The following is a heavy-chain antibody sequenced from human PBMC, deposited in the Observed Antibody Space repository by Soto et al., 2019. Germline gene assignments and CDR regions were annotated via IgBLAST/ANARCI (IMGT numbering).Heavy chain of an antibody. CDR1: GGSVSSGSYY. CDR3: TRASASSMLRGVVIN. J-gene: IGHJ4*02. CDR2: MYHSGDS. D-gene: IGHD3-10*01. Sequence: SETLSLTCTVSGGSVSSGSYYWSWIRQPPGKGLEWIGEMYHSGDSNFNPSLKSRVTISVDKSKNQFSMQMASVTAADTALYYCTRASASSMLRGVVINWGRGTQVTVSS. V-gene: IGHV4-61*01.